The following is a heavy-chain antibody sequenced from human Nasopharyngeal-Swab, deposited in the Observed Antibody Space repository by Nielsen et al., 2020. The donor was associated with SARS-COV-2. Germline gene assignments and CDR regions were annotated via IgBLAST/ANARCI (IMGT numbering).Heavy chain of an antibody. J-gene: IGHJ3*02. Sequence: WIRQPPGKGLEWIGYIYYSGSTNYNSSLKSRVTISVDTSKNQFSLKLSSVTAADTAVYYCARATYYDYVWGSYRPGAFDIWGQGTMVTVSS. CDR2: IYYSGST. D-gene: IGHD3-16*02. V-gene: IGHV4-59*12. CDR3: ARATYYDYVWGSYRPGAFDI.